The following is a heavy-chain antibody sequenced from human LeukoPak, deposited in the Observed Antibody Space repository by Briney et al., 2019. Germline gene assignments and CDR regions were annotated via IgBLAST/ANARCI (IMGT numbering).Heavy chain of an antibody. CDR2: IYYSGNT. CDR1: GGSISSNSYY. V-gene: IGHV4-39*01. CDR3: SRLSYYNYYMDV. Sequence: SETLSLTCTVPGGSISSNSYYWAWIRQPPGKGLEWIGTIYYSGNTYYNPSLKSRVTISIDTSKNQFSLKLSSVTAADTAVYYSSRLSYYNYYMDVWGKGTTVTVSS. J-gene: IGHJ6*03.